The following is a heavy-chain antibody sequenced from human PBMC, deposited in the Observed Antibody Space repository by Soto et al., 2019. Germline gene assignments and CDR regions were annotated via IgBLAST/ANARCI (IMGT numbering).Heavy chain of an antibody. D-gene: IGHD4-17*01. CDR3: ARDAAGTVADY. CDR2: IIPILGIA. J-gene: IGHJ4*02. Sequence: QVQLMQSGAEVKKPGSSVKVSCKASGGTFSSYTISWVRQAPGQGLEWMGRIIPILGIANYAQKFQGRVTITADKSTSTAYMELSSLRSEDTAVYYCARDAAGTVADYWGQGTLVTVSS. CDR1: GGTFSSYT. V-gene: IGHV1-69*08.